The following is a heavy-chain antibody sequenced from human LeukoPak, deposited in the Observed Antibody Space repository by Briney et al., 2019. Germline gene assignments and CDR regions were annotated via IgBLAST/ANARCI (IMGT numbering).Heavy chain of an antibody. V-gene: IGHV3-30*18. CDR1: GFTFSSYG. Sequence: GGTLRLSCAASGFTFSSYGMSWVRQAPGKGLEWVAVIADDGKTTYYADSVKGRFTISRDNSKNTLYLQMNSLRPEDTAVYYCTKEGLPSGTSWSAWFDPWGQGTLVTVSS. D-gene: IGHD3-10*01. CDR3: TKEGLPSGTSWSAWFDP. J-gene: IGHJ5*02. CDR2: IADDGKTT.